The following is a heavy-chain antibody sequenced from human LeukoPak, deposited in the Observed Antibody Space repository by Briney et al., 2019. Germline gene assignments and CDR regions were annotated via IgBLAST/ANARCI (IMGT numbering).Heavy chain of an antibody. CDR2: INPNSGGT. Sequence: ASVKVSCKASGYTFTGYYMHWVRQAPGQGLEWMGWINPNSGGTNYAQKFQGRVTTTRDTSISTAYMELSRLRSDDTAVYYCARGRSYYGSGSSPFDPWGQGTLVTVSS. V-gene: IGHV1-2*02. CDR3: ARGRSYYGSGSSPFDP. CDR1: GYTFTGYY. J-gene: IGHJ5*02. D-gene: IGHD3-10*01.